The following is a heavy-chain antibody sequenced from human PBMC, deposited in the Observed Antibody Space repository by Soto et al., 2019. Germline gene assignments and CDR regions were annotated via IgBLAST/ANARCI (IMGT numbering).Heavy chain of an antibody. V-gene: IGHV4-4*07. CDR1: GASISDYY. D-gene: IGHD6-13*01. Sequence: SETLSLTCTVSGASISDYYWSWIRQPAGKGLECIGRIYASGNTNYNPSLKSRVTMSVDTSKNQFSLTLNSVTAADTAVYYCARESRSALGTVEHWGREPWSPSPQ. CDR2: IYASGNT. CDR3: ARESRSALGTVEH. J-gene: IGHJ4*02.